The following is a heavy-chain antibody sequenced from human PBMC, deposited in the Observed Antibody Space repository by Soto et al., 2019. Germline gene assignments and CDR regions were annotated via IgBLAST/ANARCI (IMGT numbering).Heavy chain of an antibody. CDR3: AKDRPYDVVVPAAILDY. CDR1: GFTFSSYG. J-gene: IGHJ4*02. Sequence: GGSLRLSCAASGFTFSSYGMHWVRQAPGKGLEWVAVISYDGSNKYYADSVKGRFTISRDNSKNTLYLQMNSLRAEDAAVYYCAKDRPYDVVVPAAILDYWGQGTLVTVPS. V-gene: IGHV3-30*18. D-gene: IGHD2-2*02. CDR2: ISYDGSNK.